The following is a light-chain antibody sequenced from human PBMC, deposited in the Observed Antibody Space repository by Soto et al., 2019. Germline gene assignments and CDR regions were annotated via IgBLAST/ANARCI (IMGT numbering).Light chain of an antibody. CDR3: QQRARWPLT. V-gene: IGKV3-11*01. J-gene: IGKJ5*01. CDR2: DVS. CDR1: QSVGSQ. Sequence: EIVLTQSPATLSLSPGERATLSCRASQSVGSQLGWYQQKPGQAPRLLIYDVSKRATGTPARFSGSGSGTDFTLTISSLEPEDFVVYYCQQRARWPLTFGQGTRLEIK.